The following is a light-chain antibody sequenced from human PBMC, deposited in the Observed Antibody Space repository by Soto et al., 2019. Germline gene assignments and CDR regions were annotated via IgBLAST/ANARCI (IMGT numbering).Light chain of an antibody. CDR3: EESYIRPRA. J-gene: IGKJ1*01. Sequence: DIQVALCSSSLSAXVGDXDTIXXLAVQRISTYLNWYQEKPGKAPKLLIYGASILQSGVPSRFSGSGSGTDFTLTISSLQPEDFAPYYSEESYIRPRAVGQGTTLGIK. CDR1: QRISTY. V-gene: IGKV1-39*01. CDR2: GAS.